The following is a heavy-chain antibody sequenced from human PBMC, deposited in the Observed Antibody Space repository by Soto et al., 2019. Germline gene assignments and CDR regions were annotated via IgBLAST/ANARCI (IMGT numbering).Heavy chain of an antibody. Sequence: QVQVVQSGAEVKKPGASVKVSCKASGYTFTDYYFHWVRQAPGQGLEWVGWINSRTGGTKYAQKFQGRVTVNRDTSISTVYMELSGLTSDDTAVYYCARMPPRGPSDYWGQGTLVTVSS. V-gene: IGHV1-2*02. D-gene: IGHD2-2*01. CDR2: INSRTGGT. J-gene: IGHJ4*02. CDR1: GYTFTDYY. CDR3: ARMPPRGPSDY.